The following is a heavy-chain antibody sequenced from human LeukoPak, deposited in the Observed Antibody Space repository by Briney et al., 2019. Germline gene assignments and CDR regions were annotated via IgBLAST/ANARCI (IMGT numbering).Heavy chain of an antibody. CDR1: GFTFSNYA. CDR2: ISGRVNST. D-gene: IGHD3-22*01. Sequence: GGSLRLSCAASGFTFSNYAMSWVRQAPGRGLEWVSAISGRVNSTYYADSVKGRFTISRDNSKNTLYLQMNSLRAEDTAVYYCVRTDGYYDTSGSFGYWGQGTVVTVSS. V-gene: IGHV3-23*01. J-gene: IGHJ4*02. CDR3: VRTDGYYDTSGSFGY.